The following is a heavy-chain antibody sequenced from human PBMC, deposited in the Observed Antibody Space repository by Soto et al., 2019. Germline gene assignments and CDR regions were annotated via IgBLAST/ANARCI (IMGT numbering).Heavy chain of an antibody. V-gene: IGHV6-1*01. CDR1: GDSVSSNSAA. CDR3: ARDHSSGWYSPYYDGMDV. D-gene: IGHD6-19*01. CDR2: TYYRSKWYN. Sequence: SQTLSLTCAISGDSVSSNSAAWNWIRQSPSRGLEWLGRTYYRSKWYNDYAVSVKSRITINTDTSKNQFYLQLNSVTPEDTAVYYRARDHSSGWYSPYYDGMDVWGQGTTVTVSS. J-gene: IGHJ6*02.